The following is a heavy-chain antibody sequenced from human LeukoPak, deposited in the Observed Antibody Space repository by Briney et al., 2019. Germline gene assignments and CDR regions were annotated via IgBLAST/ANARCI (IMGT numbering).Heavy chain of an antibody. Sequence: ASVKVSCKASGYTFTNYYIDWVRQAPGQGLEWMGIINPSGGSTIYAQKFQGRVTMTRDTSTSTVYMELSSLRSEDTAVYYCARVLGGLAFRTFDYWGQGTLVTVSS. CDR2: INPSGGST. V-gene: IGHV1-46*01. J-gene: IGHJ4*02. D-gene: IGHD3-16*01. CDR3: ARVLGGLAFRTFDY. CDR1: GYTFTNYY.